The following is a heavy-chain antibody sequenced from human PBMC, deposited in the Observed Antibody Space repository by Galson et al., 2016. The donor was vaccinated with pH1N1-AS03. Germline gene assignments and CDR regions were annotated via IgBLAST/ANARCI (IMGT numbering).Heavy chain of an antibody. CDR3: ARLTLSSGWPCDY. CDR1: GGTFNTYA. D-gene: IGHD6-19*01. CDR2: IYLDDSDT. J-gene: IGHJ4*01. V-gene: IGHV5-51*01. Sequence: KVSCKASGGTFNTYAISWVRQMPGKGLEWMGIIYLDDSDTRYSPSFQGQVTISADKSISTAYLQWSSLKASDTAMYYCARLTLSSGWPCDYWGQGTLVTVSS.